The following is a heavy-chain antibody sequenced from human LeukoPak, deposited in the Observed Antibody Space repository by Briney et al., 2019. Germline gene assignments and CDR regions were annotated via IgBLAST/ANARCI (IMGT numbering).Heavy chain of an antibody. V-gene: IGHV4-59*01. D-gene: IGHD3-22*01. CDR3: ARSYYDSSGYYPLGDV. CDR2: IYYSGST. J-gene: IGHJ6*04. Sequence: PSETLSLTCTVSGGSISSYYWSWIRQPPGKGLEWIGYIYYSGSTNYNPSLKSRVTISVDTSKNQFSLNLSSVTAADTAVYYCARSYYDSSGYYPLGDVWGKGTTVTVSS. CDR1: GGSISSYY.